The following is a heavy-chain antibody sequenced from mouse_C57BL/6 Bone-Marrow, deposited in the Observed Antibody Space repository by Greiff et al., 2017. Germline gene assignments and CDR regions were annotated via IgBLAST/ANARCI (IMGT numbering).Heavy chain of an antibody. CDR2: INYDSSN. D-gene: IGHD3-1*01. J-gene: IGHJ3*01. CDR1: GFSFTSGYF. V-gene: IGHV3-6*01. CDR3: ARGHRRDLAY. Sequence: EVKLLESGPGFVKPSQSLSLSCSVSGFSFTSGYFWYCIRHLPGNILEWMGYINYDSSNNYNPSLKNRISSTRDISKNQFILKFNSATTEDTAAYYCARGHRRDLAYWGKGTLVTVSA.